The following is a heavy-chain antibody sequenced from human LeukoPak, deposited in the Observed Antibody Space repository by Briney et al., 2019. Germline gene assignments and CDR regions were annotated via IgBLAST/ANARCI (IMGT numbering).Heavy chain of an antibody. V-gene: IGHV4-61*02. CDR2: IYTSGST. CDR1: GGSISSGSYY. J-gene: IGHJ6*03. D-gene: IGHD5-18*01. CDR3: ARSELWSSYYYYYMDV. Sequence: PSQTLSLTCTVSGGSISSGSYYWSWIRQPAGKGLEWIGRIYTSGSTNYNPSLKSRVTISVDTSKNQFSIKLSSVTAADTAVYYCARSELWSSYYYYYMDVWGKGTTVTVSS.